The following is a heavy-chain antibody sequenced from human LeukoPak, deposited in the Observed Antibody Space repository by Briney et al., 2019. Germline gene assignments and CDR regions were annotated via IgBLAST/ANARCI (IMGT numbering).Heavy chain of an antibody. Sequence: PGGSLRLSCAASGFTFSSYGMHWVRQAPGKGLEWVAVIWYDGSNKYYADSVKGRFTISRDNSKNTLYLQMNSLRAEGTAVYYCAKEAVDYYDSSGYYPFDYWGQGTLVTVSS. CDR1: GFTFSSYG. CDR3: AKEAVDYYDSSGYYPFDY. V-gene: IGHV3-33*06. CDR2: IWYDGSNK. D-gene: IGHD3-22*01. J-gene: IGHJ4*02.